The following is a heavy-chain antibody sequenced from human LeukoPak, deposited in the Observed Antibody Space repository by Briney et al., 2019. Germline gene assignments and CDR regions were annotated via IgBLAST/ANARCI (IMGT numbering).Heavy chain of an antibody. CDR1: GFTLNDFY. J-gene: IGHJ4*02. CDR2: ISTSGSTI. CDR3: EGLIHGANAL. Sequence: GGSLRLSRAASGFTLNDFYISWIRQAPGKGLEWVSYISTSGSTIYYADSVKGRFTISRDNAKNSLYLQMNSLRADDTAVYYCEGLIHGANALWGQGTLVTVSS. D-gene: IGHD1-26*01. V-gene: IGHV3-11*04.